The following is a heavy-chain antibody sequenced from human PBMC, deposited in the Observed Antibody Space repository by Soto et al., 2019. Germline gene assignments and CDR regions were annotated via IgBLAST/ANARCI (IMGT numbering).Heavy chain of an antibody. V-gene: IGHV3-33*01. CDR1: GFTFSSHG. CDR3: ARDRCSRWFGPMDY. D-gene: IGHD6-13*01. CDR2: IWYDGSNE. Sequence: QVQLVESGGGVVQPGRSLRLSCAASGFTFSSHGIHWVRQAPGKGLEWMAVIWYDGSNEYYADSVKGRFTISRDNSKNTLYLQMSSLRAEDTAVYYCARDRCSRWFGPMDYWGQGTLVTVSS. J-gene: IGHJ4*02.